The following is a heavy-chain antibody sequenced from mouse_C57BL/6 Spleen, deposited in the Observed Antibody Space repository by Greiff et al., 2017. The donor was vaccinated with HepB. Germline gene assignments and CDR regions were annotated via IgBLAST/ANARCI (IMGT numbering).Heavy chain of an antibody. D-gene: IGHD1-1*01. CDR2: ISSGSSTI. J-gene: IGHJ1*03. CDR1: GFTFSDYG. CDR3: AREGYYYGSRYFDV. Sequence: EVKLMESGGGLVKPGGSLKLSCAASGFTFSDYGMHWVRQAPEKGLEWVAYISSGSSTIYYADTVKGRFTISRDNAKNTLCLQMTSLRSEDTAMYYCAREGYYYGSRYFDVWGTGTTVTVSS. V-gene: IGHV5-17*01.